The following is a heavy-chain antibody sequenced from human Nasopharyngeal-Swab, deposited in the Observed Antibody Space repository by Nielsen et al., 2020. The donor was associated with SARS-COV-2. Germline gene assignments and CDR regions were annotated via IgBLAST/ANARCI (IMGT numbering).Heavy chain of an antibody. CDR3: ATAPSIFGVVTPSAGGYYYYYGMEV. J-gene: IGHJ6*02. V-gene: IGHV1-24*01. CDR2: LDPEDGET. D-gene: IGHD3-3*01. Sequence: ASVKVSCKVSGYTLTELSMHWVRQAPGKGLEWMGGLDPEDGETIYAQKFQGRVTMTEDTSTDTAYMELSSLRSEDTAVYYCATAPSIFGVVTPSAGGYYYYYGMEVWGQGTTVTVSS. CDR1: GYTLTELS.